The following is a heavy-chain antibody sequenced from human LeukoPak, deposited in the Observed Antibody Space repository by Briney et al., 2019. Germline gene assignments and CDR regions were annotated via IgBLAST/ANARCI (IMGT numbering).Heavy chain of an antibody. CDR2: INQDGSAK. CDR1: GFTLSSHW. J-gene: IGHJ4*02. CDR3: ARWEIRGTAHKLDY. Sequence: GGSLRLSCVASGFTLSSHWMSWVRQAPGKGLEWVANINQDGSAKYFVDSVKGRFTISRDNAKNSMYLQMDSLRAEDTAVYYCARWEIRGTAHKLDYWGQGTLVTVSS. D-gene: IGHD1-7*01. V-gene: IGHV3-7*01.